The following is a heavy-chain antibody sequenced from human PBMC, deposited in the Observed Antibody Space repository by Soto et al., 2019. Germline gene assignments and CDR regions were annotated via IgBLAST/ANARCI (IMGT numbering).Heavy chain of an antibody. CDR3: ARVPYDSTGYFNDY. J-gene: IGHJ4*02. CDR2: IKQKGAET. D-gene: IGHD3-22*01. Sequence: EVQLVESGGALVQPGGTLRLSCAASGFTFGRHWMSWVRQAPGKGLEWVANIKQKGAETYYAHPVQGRFTISRDNIKSILYLQMSGLRGDDTAVYSCARVPYDSTGYFNDYWGQGTLVSVSS. V-gene: IGHV3-7*01. CDR1: GFTFGRHW.